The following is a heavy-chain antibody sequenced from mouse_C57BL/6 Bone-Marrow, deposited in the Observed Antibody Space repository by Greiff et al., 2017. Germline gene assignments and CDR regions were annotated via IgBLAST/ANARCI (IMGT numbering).Heavy chain of an antibody. Sequence: EVMLVESGGGLVQPGGSLSLSCAASGFTFTDYYMSWVRQPPGKAHELLGFIRNKANGHPTEYSASVKGRFTISRDNSQSILYLQMNALRAEDSATYYCARSLLLHGVYYAMDYWGQGTSVTVSS. V-gene: IGHV7-3*01. CDR2: IRNKANGHPT. J-gene: IGHJ4*01. CDR3: ARSLLLHGVYYAMDY. CDR1: GFTFTDYY. D-gene: IGHD1-1*01.